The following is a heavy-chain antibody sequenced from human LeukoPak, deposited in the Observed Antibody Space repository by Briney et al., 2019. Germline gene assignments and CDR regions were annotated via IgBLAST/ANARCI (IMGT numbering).Heavy chain of an antibody. CDR2: ISYDGSNK. Sequence: GGSLRLSCAASGFTFSSYAMHWVRQAPGKGLEWVAVISYDGSNKYYADSVKGRFTFSRDNSKNTLYLQMNSLRAEDTAVYYCARARGYSYWALVGWGQGTLVTVSS. CDR1: GFTFSSYA. D-gene: IGHD5-18*01. CDR3: ARARGYSYWALVG. V-gene: IGHV3-30-3*01. J-gene: IGHJ4*02.